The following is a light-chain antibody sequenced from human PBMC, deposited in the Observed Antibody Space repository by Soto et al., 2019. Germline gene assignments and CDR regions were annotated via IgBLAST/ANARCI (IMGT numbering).Light chain of an antibody. CDR3: MQTLQSPYT. J-gene: IGKJ2*01. CDR2: LGS. CDR1: QSLLHGNGYNY. V-gene: IGKV2-28*01. Sequence: DIVMTQSPLSLPVTPGEPASISCRSSQSLLHGNGYNYFDWYLQKPGQAPQLLIYLGSNRASGVPDRFSGSGSCTDFTLKISGLEAEDVGVYYCMQTLQSPYTFGQGTKLEIK.